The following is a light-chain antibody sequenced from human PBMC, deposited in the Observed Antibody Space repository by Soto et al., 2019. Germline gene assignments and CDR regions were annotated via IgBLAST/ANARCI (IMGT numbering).Light chain of an antibody. Sequence: IQLTQSSSSLSASVGDRVTITCRASQGISSHLAWYQQKPAKAPKLLIYAASTLQSGVPSRFSGCGSGTDFTLTISSLQPEDVATNYCQQRNSYPYTFGQETKLAIK. CDR3: QQRNSYPYT. CDR2: AAS. CDR1: QGISSH. J-gene: IGKJ2*01. V-gene: IGKV1-9*01.